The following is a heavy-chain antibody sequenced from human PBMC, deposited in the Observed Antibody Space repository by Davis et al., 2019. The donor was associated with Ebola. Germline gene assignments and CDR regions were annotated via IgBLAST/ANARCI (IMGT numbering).Heavy chain of an antibody. J-gene: IGHJ4*02. CDR2: ISSSSSYI. CDR3: ARDWYYGSGSPTSDY. CDR1: GFTFSSYE. D-gene: IGHD3-10*01. V-gene: IGHV3-21*01. Sequence: GESLKISCAASGFTFSSYEMNWVRQAPGKGLEWVSSISSSSSYIYYADSVKGRFTISRDNAKNSLYLQMNSLRAEDTAVYYCARDWYYGSGSPTSDYWGQGTLVTVSS.